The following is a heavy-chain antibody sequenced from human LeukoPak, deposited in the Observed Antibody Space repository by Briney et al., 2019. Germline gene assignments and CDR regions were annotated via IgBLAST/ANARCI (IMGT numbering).Heavy chain of an antibody. CDR2: ISDTSSTI. CDR1: GFTFSSYS. J-gene: IGHJ4*02. CDR3: STGGSG. D-gene: IGHD6-19*01. V-gene: IGHV3-48*04. Sequence: RGSLGLLCAASGFTFSSYSMNLVRQAPGEGPGGISYISDTSSTIFYADSVKGRFTISRDNAKNSLYLHMNSLRVEDTAVYYFSTGGSGWGQGTLVTVSS.